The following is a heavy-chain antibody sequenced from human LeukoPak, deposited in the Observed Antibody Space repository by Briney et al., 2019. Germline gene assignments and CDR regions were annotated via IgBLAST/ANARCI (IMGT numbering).Heavy chain of an antibody. V-gene: IGHV3-64D*06. Sequence: PGGSLRLSCAASGFTFSSFAMHWVRQAPGKGLEYLSAIYSDGSRTYYADSVKGRFTISRDNSKNTLYFEMSSLRVEDTAVYYCVKSPGSGWPVWGQGTLLTVPS. D-gene: IGHD6-19*01. CDR3: VKSPGSGWPV. CDR2: IYSDGSRT. J-gene: IGHJ4*02. CDR1: GFTFSSFA.